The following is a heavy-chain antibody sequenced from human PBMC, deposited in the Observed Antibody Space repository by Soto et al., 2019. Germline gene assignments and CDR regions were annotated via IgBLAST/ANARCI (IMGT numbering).Heavy chain of an antibody. Sequence: QVQLVQSGGEVKKPGSSVKVSCKASGGTFNNYVVNWVRQAPGQGLEWMGGILPIFATANYAQKFQGRVTITADKSTSTAYMELTSLRSEDTAVYYCAGRCDSTTCLAHFDYWGQGTVVTVAS. D-gene: IGHD2-2*01. CDR3: AGRCDSTTCLAHFDY. J-gene: IGHJ4*02. V-gene: IGHV1-69*06. CDR2: ILPIFATA. CDR1: GGTFNNYV.